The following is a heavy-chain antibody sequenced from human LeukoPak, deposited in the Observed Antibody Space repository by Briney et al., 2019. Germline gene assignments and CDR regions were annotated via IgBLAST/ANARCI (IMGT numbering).Heavy chain of an antibody. Sequence: GGSLRLSCAASGFTVSDNYMSWVRQAPGKGLEWVAIISDDGSRTYYSNSVKGRFTISRDNSRNTLYLQMNSLRPEDTAVYYCARGNGPGSFLIDYWGQGTLVTVSS. CDR1: GFTVSDNY. J-gene: IGHJ4*02. D-gene: IGHD3-10*01. V-gene: IGHV3-30-3*01. CDR2: ISDDGSRT. CDR3: ARGNGPGSFLIDY.